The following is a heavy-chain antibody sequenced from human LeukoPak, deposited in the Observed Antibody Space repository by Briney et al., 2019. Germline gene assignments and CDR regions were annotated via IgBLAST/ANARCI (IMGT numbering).Heavy chain of an antibody. CDR2: ISGSDSST. CDR1: GFTFSSSA. V-gene: IGHV3-23*01. Sequence: GGSLRLSCAASGFTFSSSAMSWVRQAPGKGLEWVSTISGSDSSTHYADSVKGRFTISRDNSKNTLYLQMNSLRADDTAVYYCVKSGYNRFDYWGQGTLVTVSS. J-gene: IGHJ4*02. CDR3: VKSGYNRFDY. D-gene: IGHD5-24*01.